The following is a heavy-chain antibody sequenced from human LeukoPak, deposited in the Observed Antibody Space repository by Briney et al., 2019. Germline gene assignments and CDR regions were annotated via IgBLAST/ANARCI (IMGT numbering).Heavy chain of an antibody. J-gene: IGHJ3*02. D-gene: IGHD6-19*01. Sequence: SETLSLTCTVSGGPLSGYLWSWIPQTPGKGLELIGYLYYSGSTNYNPSLKSRVPVSVAPSKDQFSLRLSSVTAADTAVYYCARLLAVAGGDSFDIWGQGKMVTVSS. V-gene: IGHV4-59*08. CDR1: GGPLSGYL. CDR2: LYYSGST. CDR3: ARLLAVAGGDSFDI.